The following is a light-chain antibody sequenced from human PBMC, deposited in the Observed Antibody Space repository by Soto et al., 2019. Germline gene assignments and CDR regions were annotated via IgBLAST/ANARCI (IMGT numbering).Light chain of an antibody. CDR1: QSISSY. CDR3: QQSYSTPRT. Sequence: DIQMTQSPSSLSASVGDRVTITCRASQSISSYLNWYQQKPGKAPKLLIYAASSLQSGVPSRFSGSASGTYFPLTISSLQPEDFATYYCQQSYSTPRTFGQGTKVEIK. CDR2: AAS. V-gene: IGKV1-39*01. J-gene: IGKJ1*01.